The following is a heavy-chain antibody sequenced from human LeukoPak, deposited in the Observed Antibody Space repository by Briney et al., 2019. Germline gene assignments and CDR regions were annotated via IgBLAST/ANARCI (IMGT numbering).Heavy chain of an antibody. Sequence: GGSLRLSCAASGFTFSNYWMGWVRQAPGKGLEWVANIKRDGSEKYYVVSVKDRFTISRDNAKTSLFLQMNSLRAEDTAVYYCARDVSSSSGIDYWGQGTLVTVSS. V-gene: IGHV3-7*01. CDR3: ARDVSSSSGIDY. J-gene: IGHJ4*02. CDR2: IKRDGSEK. D-gene: IGHD6-6*01. CDR1: GFTFSNYW.